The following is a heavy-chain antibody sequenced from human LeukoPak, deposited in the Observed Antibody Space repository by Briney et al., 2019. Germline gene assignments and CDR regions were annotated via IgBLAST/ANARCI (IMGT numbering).Heavy chain of an antibody. CDR1: GGSISSSSYY. J-gene: IGHJ6*03. D-gene: IGHD2-2*01. CDR3: AGGYCSSTSCSYFYYYYYYMDV. V-gene: IGHV4-39*01. Sequence: KASETLSLTCTVSGGSISSSSYYWGWIRQPPGKELEWIGSIYYSGSTYYNPSLKSRVTISVDTSKNQFSLKLSSVTAADTAVYYCAGGYCSSTSCSYFYYYYYYMDVWGKGTTVTVSS. CDR2: IYYSGST.